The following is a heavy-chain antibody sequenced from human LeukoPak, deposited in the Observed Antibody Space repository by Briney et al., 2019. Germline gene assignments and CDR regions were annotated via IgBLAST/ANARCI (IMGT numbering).Heavy chain of an antibody. CDR3: AKDIHDSSGLDY. J-gene: IGHJ4*02. CDR1: GFTFGDYA. CDR2: ISGDGGST. D-gene: IGHD3-22*01. V-gene: IGHV3-43*02. Sequence: AGSLRLSCAASGFTFGDYAMHWSRQAQGKGLELVSLISGDGGSTYYADSVKGRFTISRDNSKNSLYLQMNSLRTEDTALYYCAKDIHDSSGLDYWGQGTLVTVSS.